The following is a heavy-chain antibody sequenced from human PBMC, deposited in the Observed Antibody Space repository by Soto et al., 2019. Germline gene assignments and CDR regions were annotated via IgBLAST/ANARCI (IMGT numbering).Heavy chain of an antibody. CDR1: GYTFTSYG. Sequence: GASVKVSCKASGYTFTSYGISWVRQAPGQGLKWMGWISPYNGNTNYAQKLQGRVTMTTDTSTSTAYMELRSLRSDDTAVYYCARGIGGYFGVDYYYGMDVWGQGTTVTVS. V-gene: IGHV1-18*01. D-gene: IGHD5-18*01. CDR2: ISPYNGNT. CDR3: ARGIGGYFGVDYYYGMDV. J-gene: IGHJ6*02.